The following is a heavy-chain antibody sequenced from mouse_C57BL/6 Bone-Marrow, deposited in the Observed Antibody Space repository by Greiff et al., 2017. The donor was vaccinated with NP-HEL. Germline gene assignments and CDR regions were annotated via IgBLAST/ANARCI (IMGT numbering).Heavy chain of an antibody. CDR3: ARRGLRTFFDY. J-gene: IGHJ2*01. Sequence: VMLVESGPELVKPGASVKISCKASGYAFSSSWMNWVKQRPGKGLEWIGRIYPGDGGTNYNGKFKGKATLTADKSSSTAYMQLSSLTSEDSAVYFCARRGLRTFFDYWGQGTTLTVSS. V-gene: IGHV1-82*01. CDR1: GYAFSSSW. CDR2: IYPGDGGT. D-gene: IGHD2-4*01.